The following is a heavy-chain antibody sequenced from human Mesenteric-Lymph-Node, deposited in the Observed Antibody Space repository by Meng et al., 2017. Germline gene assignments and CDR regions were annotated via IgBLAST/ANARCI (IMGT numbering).Heavy chain of an antibody. CDR1: GGSISSSNW. CDR3: ARVGQWLPIDY. CDR2: IYHSGST. V-gene: IGHV4-4*02. J-gene: IGHJ4*02. Sequence: HGQLRGSGPGLVKPSGALSLTCAVSGGSISSSNWWSWVRQPPGKGLEWIGEIYHSGSTNYNPSLKSRVTISVDKSKNQFSLNLSSVTAADTAVYYCARVGQWLPIDYWGQGTLVTVSS. D-gene: IGHD6-19*01.